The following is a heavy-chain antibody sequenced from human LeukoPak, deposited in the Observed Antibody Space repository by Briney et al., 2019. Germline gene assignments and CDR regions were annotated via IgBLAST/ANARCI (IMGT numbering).Heavy chain of an antibody. CDR2: INHSGST. J-gene: IGHJ6*03. V-gene: IGHV4-34*01. CDR1: GGSFSGYY. D-gene: IGHD6-13*01. Sequence: PSETLSLTCAVYGGSFSGYYWRWIRQPPGQGLEWIGEINHSGSTNYNPSLKSRVTISVDTSKNQFSLKLSSVTAADTAVYYCARGRYSSSWYGYYYYMDVWGKGTTVTVSS. CDR3: ARGRYSSSWYGYYYYMDV.